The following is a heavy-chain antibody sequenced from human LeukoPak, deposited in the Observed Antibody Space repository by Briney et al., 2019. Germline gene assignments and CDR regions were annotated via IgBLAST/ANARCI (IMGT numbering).Heavy chain of an antibody. D-gene: IGHD3-16*02. CDR2: INSDGRST. J-gene: IGHJ4*02. CDR1: GFTFRSYW. Sequence: GGSLRPSCAASGFTFRSYWMHWVRQAPGKGLVWVSRINSDGRSTTYADSVKGRFTISRDNAKNTLYLQMNSLRAEDTAVYYCATSPALVADWGQGTLVTVSS. V-gene: IGHV3-74*01. CDR3: ATSPALVAD.